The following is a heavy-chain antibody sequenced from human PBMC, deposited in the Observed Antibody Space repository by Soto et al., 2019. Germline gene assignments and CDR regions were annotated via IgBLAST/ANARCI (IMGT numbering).Heavy chain of an antibody. V-gene: IGHV3-13*01. CDR1: GFTFSTYD. J-gene: IGHJ3*01. D-gene: IGHD6-19*01. CDR3: ARGDNSGWSAFDV. Sequence: PWGSLGLSCASSGFTFSTYDMHWVRQDTGKGLDWVSAIGTAGDTYYPDSVKGRFIISRDNAKSSLFLQMNSLRAGDTAVYYCARGDNSGWSAFDVWGQGTMVTVSS. CDR2: IGTAGDT.